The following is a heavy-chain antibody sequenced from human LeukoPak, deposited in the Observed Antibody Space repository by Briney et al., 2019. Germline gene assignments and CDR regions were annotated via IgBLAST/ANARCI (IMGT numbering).Heavy chain of an antibody. V-gene: IGHV4-34*01. Sequence: PGGSLRLSCAASGFTFSNYAMSWVRQAPGKGLEWIGEINHSGSTNYNPSLKSRVTISVDTSKNQFSLKLSSVTAADTAVYYCARGLHRRCSGGICYQPFDYWGQGTLVTVSS. J-gene: IGHJ4*02. D-gene: IGHD2-15*01. CDR1: GFTFSNYA. CDR2: INHSGST. CDR3: ARGLHRRCSGGICYQPFDY.